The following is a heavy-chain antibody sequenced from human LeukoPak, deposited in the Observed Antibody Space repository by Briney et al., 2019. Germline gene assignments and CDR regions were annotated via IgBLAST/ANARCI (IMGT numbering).Heavy chain of an antibody. Sequence: GASVKVSCKASGYTFSDYDVNWVRQAPGQGLEWMGGIIPIFGTANYAQKFQGRVTITTDESTSTAYMELSSLRSEDTAVYYCASNGYCSSTSCSSPYYYYMDVWGKGTTVTVSS. CDR3: ASNGYCSSTSCSSPYYYYMDV. CDR1: GYTFSDYD. J-gene: IGHJ6*03. V-gene: IGHV1-69*05. CDR2: IIPIFGTA. D-gene: IGHD2-2*01.